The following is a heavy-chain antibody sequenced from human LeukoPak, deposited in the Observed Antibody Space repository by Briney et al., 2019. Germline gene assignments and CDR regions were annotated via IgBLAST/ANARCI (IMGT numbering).Heavy chain of an antibody. CDR1: GLTVSSYS. D-gene: IGHD2-15*01. CDR2: ISSSSSTI. CDR3: ARARASGRSGFDY. J-gene: IGHJ4*02. V-gene: IGHV3-48*02. Sequence: GGSLRLSCAASGLTVSSYSTNWVRQAPGKGLEWVSYISSSSSTIYYADSVKGRFTISRDNAKNSLYLQMNSLRHEGTAVYYCARARASGRSGFDYWGQGTLVTVSS.